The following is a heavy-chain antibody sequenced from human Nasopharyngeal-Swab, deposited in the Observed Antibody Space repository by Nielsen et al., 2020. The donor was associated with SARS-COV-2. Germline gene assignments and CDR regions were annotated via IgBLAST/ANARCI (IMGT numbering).Heavy chain of an antibody. CDR1: GGSISSYY. CDR2: IYYSGST. Sequence: SETLSLTCTVSGGSISSYYWSWIRQSPGKGLEWIGYIYYSGSTNYNPSLKSRVTISVDTSKNQFSLKLSSVTAADTAVYYCASYGSGSYFTVGAFDIWGQGTMVTVSS. V-gene: IGHV4-59*13. CDR3: ASYGSGSYFTVGAFDI. J-gene: IGHJ3*02. D-gene: IGHD3-10*01.